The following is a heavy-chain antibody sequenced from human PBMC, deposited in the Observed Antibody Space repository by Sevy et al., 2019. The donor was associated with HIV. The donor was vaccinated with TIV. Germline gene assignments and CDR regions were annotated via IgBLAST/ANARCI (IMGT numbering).Heavy chain of an antibody. V-gene: IGHV3-30*04. CDR2: ISDDGSKT. J-gene: IGHJ4*02. CDR3: ARGRVTSHYFDY. CDR1: GFTFIDYA. Sequence: GGSLRLSCADSGFTFIDYAMHWVRQAPGKGLEWVAVISDDGSKTYYPDSVNGRFTISKDNSKNTLYLQMNSLRADDTAVYYCARGRVTSHYFDYWGQGTLVTVSS. D-gene: IGHD2-21*02.